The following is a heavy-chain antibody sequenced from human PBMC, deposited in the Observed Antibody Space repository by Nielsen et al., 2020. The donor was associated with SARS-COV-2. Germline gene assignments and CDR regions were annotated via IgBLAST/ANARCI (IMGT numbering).Heavy chain of an antibody. D-gene: IGHD4-23*01. J-gene: IGHJ4*02. CDR3: ARHGNDYGGNDLDY. Sequence: GESLKISCKGSGYSFASYWIGWVRQMPGKGLEWMGIIYPADSHATYSPSFQGQVTISVDKSVSTAYLQWSSLRASDTAMYYCARHGNDYGGNDLDYWGQGTLVIVSS. CDR1: GYSFASYW. CDR2: IYPADSHA. V-gene: IGHV5-51*01.